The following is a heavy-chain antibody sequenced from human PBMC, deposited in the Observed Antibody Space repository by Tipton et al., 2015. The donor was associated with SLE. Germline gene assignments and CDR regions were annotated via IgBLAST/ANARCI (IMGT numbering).Heavy chain of an antibody. D-gene: IGHD3-3*01. CDR3: AKDAVRSGYFFDF. Sequence: WIRQPPGKGLEWVSNINWKGDFMVYADSVKGRFTISRDNAKNSLYLQMNSLRAEDTALYYCAKDAVRSGYFFDFWGQGTLLTVSS. CDR2: INWKGDFM. V-gene: IGHV3-9*01. J-gene: IGHJ4*02.